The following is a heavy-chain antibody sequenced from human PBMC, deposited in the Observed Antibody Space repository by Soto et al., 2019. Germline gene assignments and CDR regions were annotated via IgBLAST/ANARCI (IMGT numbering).Heavy chain of an antibody. CDR3: AREIAVAAQGSFDY. V-gene: IGHV4-31*03. CDR1: GGSISSGGYY. D-gene: IGHD6-19*01. CDR2: IYYSGST. J-gene: IGHJ4*02. Sequence: SETLSLTCTVSGGSISSGGYYWIWIRHHPGKGLEWIGYIYYSGSTYYNPSLKSRVTISVDTSKNQFSLKLSSVTAADTAVYYCAREIAVAAQGSFDYWGQGTLVTVSS.